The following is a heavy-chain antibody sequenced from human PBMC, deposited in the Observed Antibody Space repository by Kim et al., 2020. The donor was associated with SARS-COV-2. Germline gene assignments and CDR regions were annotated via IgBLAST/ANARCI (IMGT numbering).Heavy chain of an antibody. CDR3: VRVTGGSGWYLDY. Sequence: PSLKSRVTISVDTSKNQVSLKLNSVTAADTAVHYCVRVTGGSGWYLDYWGQGTLVTVSS. J-gene: IGHJ4*02. D-gene: IGHD6-19*01. V-gene: IGHV4-59*01.